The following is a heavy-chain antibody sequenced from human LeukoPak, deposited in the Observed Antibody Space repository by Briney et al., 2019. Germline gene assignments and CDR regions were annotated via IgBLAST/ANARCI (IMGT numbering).Heavy chain of an antibody. CDR1: GLNFRNYA. D-gene: IGHD3-22*01. CDR2: SSGGDGRT. CDR3: ARGSGYFLDFDY. Sequence: GGSLRLSCVASGLNFRNYAMSWVRQAPGKGLEWVSASSGGDGRTYYADSVKGRFTISRDNSKNTLLLQMDSLKDEDTAVYYCARGSGYFLDFDYWGQGTLVTVSS. J-gene: IGHJ4*02. V-gene: IGHV3-23*01.